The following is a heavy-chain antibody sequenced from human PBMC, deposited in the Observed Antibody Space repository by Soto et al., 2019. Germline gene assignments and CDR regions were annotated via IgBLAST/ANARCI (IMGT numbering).Heavy chain of an antibody. V-gene: IGHV5-10-1*01. J-gene: IGHJ6*02. CDR1: GYSFTSYW. CDR2: IDPSDSYT. CDR3: ASPSAIAERPEAHHAVDMDV. D-gene: IGHD6-6*01. Sequence: PGESLKISCKGSGYSFTSYWISWVRQMPGKGLEWMGRIDPSDSYTNYSPSFQGHVTISADKSISTAYLQWSSLKASDTAMYYCASPSAIAERPEAHHAVDMDVWGQGTTVTVSS.